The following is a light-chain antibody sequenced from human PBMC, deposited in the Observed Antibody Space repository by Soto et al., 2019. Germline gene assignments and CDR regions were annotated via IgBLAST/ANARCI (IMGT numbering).Light chain of an antibody. Sequence: DIQMTQSPSTLSASVGDRVTITCRASQSISSWLAWYQQKPGKAPKLLIYEASSFESGVPSRFSGSGSGTEFTLTISSLQPDDFATFYCQQYNSYSPYTFGQGTKLEIK. CDR3: QQYNSYSPYT. CDR1: QSISSW. V-gene: IGKV1-5*03. J-gene: IGKJ2*01. CDR2: EAS.